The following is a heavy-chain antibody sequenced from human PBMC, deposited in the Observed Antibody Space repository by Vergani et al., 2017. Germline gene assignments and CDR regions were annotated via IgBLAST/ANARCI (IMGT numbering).Heavy chain of an antibody. CDR1: GFTFSSYW. CDR2: IKQDGSEK. V-gene: IGHV3-7*03. D-gene: IGHD3-22*01. Sequence: EVQLVESGGGLVQPGGSLRLSCAASGFTFSSYWMSWVRQAPGKGLEWVANIKQDGSEKYYVDSVKGRFTISRDNAKNSLYLQMNSLRAEDTAVYYCARAYYDDSSGYYYADDYYYYGMDVWGQGTTVTVSS. J-gene: IGHJ6*02. CDR3: ARAYYDDSSGYYYADDYYYYGMDV.